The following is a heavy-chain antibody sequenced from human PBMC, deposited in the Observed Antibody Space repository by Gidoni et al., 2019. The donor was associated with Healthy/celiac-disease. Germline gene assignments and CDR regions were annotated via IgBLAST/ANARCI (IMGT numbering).Heavy chain of an antibody. J-gene: IGHJ3*02. CDR3: ATGSLYSGSYVRWGAWGFSGAFDI. D-gene: IGHD1-26*01. Sequence: QVQLQESGPGLVKPSETLSLTCTVSGGSISSYYWSWIRQPPGKGLEWLWYIYYSGSTNYNPSLKSRVTISVDTSKNQFSLKLSSVTAADTAVYYCATGSLYSGSYVRWGAWGFSGAFDIWGQGTMVTVSS. CDR1: GGSISSYY. CDR2: IYYSGST. V-gene: IGHV4-59*01.